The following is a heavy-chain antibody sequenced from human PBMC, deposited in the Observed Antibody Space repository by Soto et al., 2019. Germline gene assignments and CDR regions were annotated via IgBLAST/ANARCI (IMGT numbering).Heavy chain of an antibody. CDR3: ARGPITMVRGVIRPNWFDP. Sequence: QVQLVQSGAEVKKPGASVKVSCKASGYTFTSYGISWVRQAPGQGLEWMGWISAYNGNTNYAQKLQGRVTMNTDTSTSTADMELRSLRSDDTAVYYCARGPITMVRGVIRPNWFDPWGQGTLVTVSS. V-gene: IGHV1-18*01. CDR1: GYTFTSYG. CDR2: ISAYNGNT. D-gene: IGHD3-10*01. J-gene: IGHJ5*02.